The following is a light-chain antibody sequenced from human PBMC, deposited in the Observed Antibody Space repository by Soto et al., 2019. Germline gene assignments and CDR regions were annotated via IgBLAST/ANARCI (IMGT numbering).Light chain of an antibody. CDR2: GAS. CDR3: QESYSSPYF. V-gene: IGKV1-39*01. CDR1: RSISRY. J-gene: IGKJ2*01. Sequence: DIRLTQSPASLSASVGDRVSITCRTSRSISRYLNWYQQKLGKAPKLLIYGASTLQGGVPSRFSGNGSGTDFTLTISGLQPEDFATYYCQESYSSPYFFGQGTKLEMK.